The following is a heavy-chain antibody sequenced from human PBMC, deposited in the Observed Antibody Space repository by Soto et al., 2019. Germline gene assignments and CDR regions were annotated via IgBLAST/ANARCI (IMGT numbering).Heavy chain of an antibody. D-gene: IGHD3-22*01. J-gene: IGHJ4*02. CDR3: AKTLYDSSGPGLYYFDY. CDR1: GFTFSSYA. CDR2: ISGSGGST. Sequence: GGSLRLSCAASGFTFSSYAMSWVRQAPGKGLEWVSAISGSGGSTYYADSVKGRFTISRDNSKNTLYLQMNSLRAEDTAVYYCAKTLYDSSGPGLYYFDYWGQGTLVTVSS. V-gene: IGHV3-23*01.